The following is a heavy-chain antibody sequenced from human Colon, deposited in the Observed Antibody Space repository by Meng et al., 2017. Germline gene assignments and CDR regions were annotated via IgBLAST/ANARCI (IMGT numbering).Heavy chain of an antibody. CDR1: GGPISSGDYY. V-gene: IGHV4-30-4*01. CDR3: ARDRKHYGERGWFDP. J-gene: IGHJ5*02. D-gene: IGHD4-17*01. Sequence: QVQLEESGPGLVPPSQTLSLTCTVSGGPISSGDYYWSWIRQPPGKGLEWIGYIYYSGSTYSNASLKSRVTISIDRSKNQFSLKLSSVTAADTAVYYCARDRKHYGERGWFDPWGQGTLVTVSS. CDR2: IYYSGST.